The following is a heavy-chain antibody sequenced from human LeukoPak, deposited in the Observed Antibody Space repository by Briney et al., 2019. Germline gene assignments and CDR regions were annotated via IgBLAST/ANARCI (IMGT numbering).Heavy chain of an antibody. D-gene: IGHD2-15*01. J-gene: IGHJ5*02. CDR2: INPNSGGT. Sequence: ASVKVSCKASGYTFTGYYMHWVRQAPGQGLEWMGWINPNSGGTNYAQKFQGRVTMTRDTSISTAYMELSRLRSDDTAVYYCARDHKFVVGAATLGFDPWGQGTLVTVSS. CDR3: ARDHKFVVGAATLGFDP. V-gene: IGHV1-2*02. CDR1: GYTFTGYY.